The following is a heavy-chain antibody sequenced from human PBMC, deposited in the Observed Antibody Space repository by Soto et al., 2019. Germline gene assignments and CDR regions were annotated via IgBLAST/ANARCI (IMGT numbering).Heavy chain of an antibody. CDR1: GFTFSSYA. Sequence: QVQLVESGGGVVQPGRSLRLSCAASGFTFSSYAMHWVRQAPGKGLEWVAVISDDGSNKYYADSVKGRFTISRDNSNNTLYLQMNSLRAEDTAVYYCARASSGWYKDAFDIWGQGTMVTVSS. J-gene: IGHJ3*02. CDR2: ISDDGSNK. CDR3: ARASSGWYKDAFDI. V-gene: IGHV3-30-3*01. D-gene: IGHD6-19*01.